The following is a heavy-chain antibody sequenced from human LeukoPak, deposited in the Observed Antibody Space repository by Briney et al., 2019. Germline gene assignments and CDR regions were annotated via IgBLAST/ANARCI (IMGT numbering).Heavy chain of an antibody. CDR3: ARDSPDGYTLGHRYYYMDV. D-gene: IGHD5-18*01. CDR2: IHSGGTT. V-gene: IGHV4-4*07. CDR1: GGSISPYY. Sequence: SEILSLTCTVSGGSISPYYWTWIRQSAGKGLEFIGRIHSGGTTNHNPSLASRITLSVDTSKNQVSLRLSSVAAADTAVYYCARDSPDGYTLGHRYYYMDVWGRGTTVTVS. J-gene: IGHJ6*03.